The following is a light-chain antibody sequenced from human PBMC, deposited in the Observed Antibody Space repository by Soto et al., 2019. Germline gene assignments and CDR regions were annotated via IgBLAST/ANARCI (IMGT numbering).Light chain of an antibody. CDR1: QSVSSSD. CDR3: QQYGSSPLT. V-gene: IGKV3-20*01. J-gene: IGKJ4*01. CDR2: GAS. Sequence: EIVLTQSPGTLSLSPGERATLSCRASQSVSSSDLAWYQQKPGQAPRLLIYGASIRATGIPNRFSGSGSGTDFTLTISRLEPEDFAVYYCQQYGSSPLTFGGGTKVEI.